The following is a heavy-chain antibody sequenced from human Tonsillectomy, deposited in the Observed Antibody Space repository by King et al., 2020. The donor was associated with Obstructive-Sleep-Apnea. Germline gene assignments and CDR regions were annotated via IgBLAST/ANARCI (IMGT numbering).Heavy chain of an antibody. V-gene: IGHV3-30*04. CDR2: VSYDGTDK. J-gene: IGHJ6*02. Sequence: VQLVESGGGVVQPGRSLRLSCAASGSLFNKYAMHWVRQAPGKGLEWVAVVSYDGTDKYYAESVKGRFTISRDNSKNTLYLQMSRLRADDTAVYYCARPTLMTFNYGMDVWGQGTTVTVSS. D-gene: IGHD2-15*01. CDR3: ARPTLMTFNYGMDV. CDR1: GSLFNKYA.